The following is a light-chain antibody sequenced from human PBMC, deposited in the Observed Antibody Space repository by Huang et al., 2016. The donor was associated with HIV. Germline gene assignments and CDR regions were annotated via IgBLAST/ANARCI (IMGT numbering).Light chain of an antibody. CDR3: LQHNGHPLT. CDR2: DAS. Sequence: DIQMTQSPSIMSASVGDRVTISCRASQGISNRLVWFQQKPGRVPKLLIHDASSLESGVPTRFIGSGSGTEFTLTINSLQPEDFATYYCLQHNGHPLTFGGGTRVEIK. V-gene: IGKV1-17*03. J-gene: IGKJ4*01. CDR1: QGISNR.